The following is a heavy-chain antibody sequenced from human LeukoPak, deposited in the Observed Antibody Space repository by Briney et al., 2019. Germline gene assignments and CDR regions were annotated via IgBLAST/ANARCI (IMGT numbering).Heavy chain of an antibody. CDR1: GYTFTSYA. D-gene: IGHD6-13*01. Sequence: GASVKVSCKASGYTFTSYAMHWVRQAPGQRLEWMGWINAGNGNTKYSQKFQGRVTITRDTSASTAYMELSSLRSEDTAVYYCAVAAAGVVAEYFQHWGQGTLVTVSS. CDR3: AVAAAGVVAEYFQH. V-gene: IGHV1-3*01. CDR2: INAGNGNT. J-gene: IGHJ1*01.